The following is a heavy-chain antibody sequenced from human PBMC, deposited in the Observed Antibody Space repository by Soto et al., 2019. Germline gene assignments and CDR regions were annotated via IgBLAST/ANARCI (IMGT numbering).Heavy chain of an antibody. CDR2: IYYSGST. Sequence: ASETLSLTCTVSGGSISSGDYYWIWIRHPPGKGLEWIGYIYYSGSTYYNPSLKSRVTISVDTSKNQFSLKLSSVTAADTAVYYCARVELELHGSPYNWFDPWGQGTLVTVSS. V-gene: IGHV4-30-4*01. D-gene: IGHD1-7*01. J-gene: IGHJ5*02. CDR1: GGSISSGDYY. CDR3: ARVELELHGSPYNWFDP.